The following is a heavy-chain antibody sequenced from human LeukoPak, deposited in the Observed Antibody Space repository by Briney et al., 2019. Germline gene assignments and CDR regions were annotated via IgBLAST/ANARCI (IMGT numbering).Heavy chain of an antibody. CDR1: AFTFSNYA. J-gene: IGHJ3*02. CDR3: ASHSMIVVVPGAFDI. Sequence: GGTLRLSCAASAFTFSNYALNWVRQAPGKGLEWVTSNSGSARNTYYADSVKGRFTISRDNSKNTLYLQMNSLRAEDTAVYYCASHSMIVVVPGAFDIWGQGTMVTVSS. CDR2: NSGSARNT. V-gene: IGHV3-23*01. D-gene: IGHD3-22*01.